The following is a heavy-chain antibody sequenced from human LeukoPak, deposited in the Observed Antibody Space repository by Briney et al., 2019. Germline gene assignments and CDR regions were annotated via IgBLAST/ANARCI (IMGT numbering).Heavy chain of an antibody. CDR2: INNDGSST. D-gene: IGHD3-16*01. CDR3: ARTPYYYGMDV. CDR1: GFTSSYFW. J-gene: IGHJ6*02. Sequence: GGSLRLSCAASGFTSSYFWMYWVRQAPGKGLVWVSRINNDGSSTRYADSVKGRFTISRDNVKNTLSLQMNSLRAEDTAVYYCARTPYYYGMDVWGRGTTVTVSS. V-gene: IGHV3-74*01.